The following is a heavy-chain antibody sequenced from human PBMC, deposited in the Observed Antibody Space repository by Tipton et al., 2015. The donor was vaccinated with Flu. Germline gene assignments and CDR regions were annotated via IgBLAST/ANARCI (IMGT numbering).Heavy chain of an antibody. CDR1: GYSFTSYW. D-gene: IGHD1-1*01. V-gene: IGHV5-51*01. CDR2: IYPGDSDT. Sequence: MQLVQSRAEVKKPGESLKISCKGSGYSFTSYWIGWVRQMPGKGLEWMGIIYPGDSDTRYSPSFQGQVTISADKSISTAYLQWSSLKASDTAMYYCARDSGDYYYYYGMDVWGQGTTVTVSS. J-gene: IGHJ6*02. CDR3: ARDSGDYYYYYGMDV.